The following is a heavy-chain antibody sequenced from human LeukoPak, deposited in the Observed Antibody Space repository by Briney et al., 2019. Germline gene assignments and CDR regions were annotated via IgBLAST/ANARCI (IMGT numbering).Heavy chain of an antibody. V-gene: IGHV3-15*01. CDR3: TTAFDYGDYVGY. D-gene: IGHD4-17*01. CDR2: IKSKTDGGTT. J-gene: IGHJ4*02. Sequence: GGSLRLSCAASGFTFSNAWMSWVRQAPGKGPEWVGRIKSKTDGGTTDYAAPVKGRFTISRDDSKNTLYLQMNSLKTEDTAVYYCTTAFDYGDYVGYWGQGTLVTVSS. CDR1: GFTFSNAW.